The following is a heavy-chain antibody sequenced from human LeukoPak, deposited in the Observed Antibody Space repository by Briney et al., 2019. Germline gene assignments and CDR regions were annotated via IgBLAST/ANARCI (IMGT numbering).Heavy chain of an antibody. D-gene: IGHD6-19*01. CDR2: INPNSGGT. CDR1: GYTFSGYY. J-gene: IGHJ4*02. V-gene: IGHV1-2*02. CDR3: ARLGYSSGSDY. Sequence: ASVKVSCKASGYTFSGYYMHWVRQAPGQGLEWMGWINPNSGGTNYAQKFQGRVTMTRDTSISTAYMEMRRLRSDDTAVYYCARLGYSSGSDYWGQGTLVTVSS.